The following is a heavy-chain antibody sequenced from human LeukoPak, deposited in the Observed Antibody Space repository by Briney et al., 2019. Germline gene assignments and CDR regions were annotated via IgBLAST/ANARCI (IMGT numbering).Heavy chain of an antibody. V-gene: IGHV5-51*01. CDR1: GYTFTGYY. J-gene: IGHJ4*02. D-gene: IGHD1/OR15-1a*01. CDR2: IYPGDSDT. CDR3: ATSESQTKFDY. Sequence: ASVKVSCKASGYTFTGYYMHWVRQAPGQGLEWMGIIYPGDSDTRYSPSFQGQVTISADKSISTAYLQWSSLRASDTAMYYCATSESQTKFDYWGQGTLVTVSS.